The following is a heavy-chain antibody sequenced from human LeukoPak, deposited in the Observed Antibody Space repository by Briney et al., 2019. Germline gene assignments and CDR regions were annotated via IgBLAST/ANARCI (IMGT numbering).Heavy chain of an antibody. D-gene: IGHD2-2*01. CDR3: AKDYADQGNDAFDI. J-gene: IGHJ3*02. Sequence: PGGSLRLSCAASGFTFSNYWMHWVRQAPGKGLVWVSRINNVGSSTAYADYVKGRFTISRDNAKNSLYLQMNSLRAEDMALYYCAKDYADQGNDAFDIWGQGTMVTVSS. CDR1: GFTFSNYW. V-gene: IGHV3-74*03. CDR2: INNVGSST.